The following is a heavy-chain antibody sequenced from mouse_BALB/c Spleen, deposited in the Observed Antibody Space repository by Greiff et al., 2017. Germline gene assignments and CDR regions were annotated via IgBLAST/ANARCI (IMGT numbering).Heavy chain of an antibody. Sequence: EVKLQESGPGLVKPSQSLSLTCSVTGYSITSGYYWNWIRQFPGNKLEWMGYISYDGSNNYNPSLKNRISITRDTSKNQFFLKLNSVTTEDTATYYCARGGYGSFYAMDYWGQGTSVTVSS. D-gene: IGHD1-1*01. CDR2: ISYDGSN. CDR3: ARGGYGSFYAMDY. V-gene: IGHV3-6*02. J-gene: IGHJ4*01. CDR1: GYSITSGYY.